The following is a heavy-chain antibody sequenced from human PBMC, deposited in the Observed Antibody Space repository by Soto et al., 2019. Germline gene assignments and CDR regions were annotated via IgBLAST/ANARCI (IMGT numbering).Heavy chain of an antibody. Sequence: QVHLVQSGAEVKNPGASVKVSCKASGYTFTNYGISWVRQAPGQGLEWMGWIAVNSGNTYSAQKVQGRRTMTTDTSTSTAYMELRSLESDDTAVYYCARATTATTYGCYWGQGTLVTVSS. D-gene: IGHD4-17*01. CDR1: GYTFTNYG. J-gene: IGHJ4*02. CDR3: ARATTATTYGCY. V-gene: IGHV1-18*01. CDR2: IAVNSGNT.